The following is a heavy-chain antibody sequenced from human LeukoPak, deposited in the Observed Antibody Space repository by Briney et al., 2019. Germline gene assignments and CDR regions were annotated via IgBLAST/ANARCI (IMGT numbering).Heavy chain of an antibody. D-gene: IGHD5-18*01. CDR2: INQGASHI. V-gene: IGHV3-23*05. Sequence: PGGSLRLSCAASGFTFSSSAMNWVRQAPGKGLEWVSSINQGASHIYYADSVRGRFTISRDNSKNTLYLQMNSLRAEDTAVYYCAKGQLWPPFFDYWGQGTLVTVSS. CDR1: GFTFSSSA. J-gene: IGHJ4*02. CDR3: AKGQLWPPFFDY.